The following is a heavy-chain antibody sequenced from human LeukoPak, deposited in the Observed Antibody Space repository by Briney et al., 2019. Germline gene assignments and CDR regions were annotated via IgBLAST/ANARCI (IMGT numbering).Heavy chain of an antibody. CDR2: TYYSGST. CDR1: GGSISSYY. CDR3: ARAIPPAGRKGGAFDI. V-gene: IGHV4-59*01. D-gene: IGHD2-15*01. J-gene: IGHJ3*02. Sequence: SETLSLTCTVSGGSISSYYWSWIRQPPGKGLEWIGYTYYSGSTNYNPSLKSRVTISVDTSKNQFSLKLSSVTAADTAVYYCARAIPPAGRKGGAFDIWGRGTMVTVSS.